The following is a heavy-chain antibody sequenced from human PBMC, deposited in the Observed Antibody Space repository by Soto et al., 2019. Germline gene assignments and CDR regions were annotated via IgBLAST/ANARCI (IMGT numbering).Heavy chain of an antibody. J-gene: IGHJ4*02. V-gene: IGHV1-18*01. CDR1: GYTFTNFG. CDR3: ARGGTPIDY. Sequence: QVQLVQSGAEVKKPGASVKVSCKTSGYTFTNFGLSWVRQAPGQGLEWMGWISAYNGNTNYAQSFQGRVTMTTDTSTSTAYMEPRSLRSDDTAVYCRARGGTPIDYWGQGALVTVSS. CDR2: ISAYNGNT. D-gene: IGHD3-16*01.